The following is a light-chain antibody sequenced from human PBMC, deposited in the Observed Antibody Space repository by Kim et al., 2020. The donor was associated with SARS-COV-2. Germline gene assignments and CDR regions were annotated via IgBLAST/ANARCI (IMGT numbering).Light chain of an antibody. V-gene: IGKV1-33*01. CDR3: QQFENLPYT. Sequence: SASVGDRVTITCQASQDISNHLKWYQQKPGRAPKFLIYDASKLETGAPSRFGGSGSGTDFTFTISSLQPEDIATYYCQQFENLPYTFGQGTKLEIK. CDR1: QDISNH. CDR2: DAS. J-gene: IGKJ2*01.